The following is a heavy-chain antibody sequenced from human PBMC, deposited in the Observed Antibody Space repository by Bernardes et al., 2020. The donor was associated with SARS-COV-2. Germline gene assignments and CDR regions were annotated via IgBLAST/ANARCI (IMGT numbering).Heavy chain of an antibody. V-gene: IGHV4-30-2*01. CDR1: GGSISTGEYS. Sequence: SEPLSLTCAVSGGSISTGEYSWSWLLQPPGKGLEWIGYIYQSGTTYYNPSLKSRVTISLDRSKTHFSLNLSSVTAADTAMYYCARGTLTSRATYYFDSWGQGTLVTVSS. CDR3: ARGTLTSRATYYFDS. CDR2: IYQSGTT. J-gene: IGHJ4*02.